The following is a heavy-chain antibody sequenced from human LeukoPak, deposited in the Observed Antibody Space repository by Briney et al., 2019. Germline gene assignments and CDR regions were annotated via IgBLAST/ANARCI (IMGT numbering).Heavy chain of an antibody. J-gene: IGHJ4*02. V-gene: IGHV3-53*01. CDR3: ARAPPQGSGGYYYG. Sequence: TGGSLRLSCAASGFTVSSNYMSWVRQAPGKGLEWVSVIYNGGTTYYADSVKGRFTISRDNSKNTLYLQMNSLRGEDTAVYYCARAPPQGSGGYYYGWGQGTLVTVSS. CDR2: IYNGGTT. D-gene: IGHD3-22*01. CDR1: GFTVSSNY.